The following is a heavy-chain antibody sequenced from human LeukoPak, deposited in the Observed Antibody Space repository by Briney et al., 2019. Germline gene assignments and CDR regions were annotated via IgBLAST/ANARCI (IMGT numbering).Heavy chain of an antibody. CDR2: ISSSSSYI. Sequence: GGSLRLACAASGFTFSSYSMNWVRQAPGKGLEWVSSISSSSSYIYYADSVKGRFTISRDNAKNSLYLQMNSLRAEDTAVYYCARGVTIFGVVVPGDYMDVWGKGTTVTVSS. D-gene: IGHD3-3*01. CDR3: ARGVTIFGVVVPGDYMDV. J-gene: IGHJ6*03. CDR1: GFTFSSYS. V-gene: IGHV3-21*01.